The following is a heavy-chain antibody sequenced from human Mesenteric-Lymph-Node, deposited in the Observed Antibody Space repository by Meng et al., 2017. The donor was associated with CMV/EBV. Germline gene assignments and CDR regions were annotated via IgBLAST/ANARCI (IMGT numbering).Heavy chain of an antibody. V-gene: IGHV1-2*02. CDR1: GYTFSSYG. CDR3: ARQRIRIVGGVEEYGMDV. CDR2: INPNSGGT. J-gene: IGHJ6*02. D-gene: IGHD3-3*01. Sequence: ASVQVSCKASGYTFSSYGVSWVRQAPGQGLEWMGWINPNSGGTNYAQKFQGRVTMTRDTSISTAYMELSRLRSDDTAVYYCARQRIRIVGGVEEYGMDVWGQGTTVTVSS.